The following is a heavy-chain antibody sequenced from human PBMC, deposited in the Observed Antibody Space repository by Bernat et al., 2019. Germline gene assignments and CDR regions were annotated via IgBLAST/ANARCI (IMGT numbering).Heavy chain of an antibody. CDR3: ARGNLGGWFET. CDR2: IKSDGSTT. J-gene: IGHJ5*02. Sequence: EVQLVESGGGLVQPGGSLRLSCAASGFTFSNYWMHWVRQAPGKGLVWVSRIKSDGSTTNYAVCVKGRYTLARENAKNTLFLQTKSVRAAETAVYYCARGNLGGWFETWGQGTLVTVT. V-gene: IGHV3-74*01. CDR1: GFTFSNYW. D-gene: IGHD3-10*01.